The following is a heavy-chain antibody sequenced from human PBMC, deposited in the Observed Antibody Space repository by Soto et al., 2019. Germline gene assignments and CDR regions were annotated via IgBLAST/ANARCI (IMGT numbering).Heavy chain of an antibody. D-gene: IGHD2-21*01. CDR2: ISYDGSNK. CDR3: SRGIKGRLDA. CDR1: GFVSNDYD. V-gene: IGHV3-30*03. J-gene: IGHJ5*02. Sequence: QVQLAETGGGVVQPGRSLRLSCATSGFVSNDYDIHRVRQASGKGLAWLASISYDGSNKYYADSVKGRFTISRDNSKNTLSLPINSLGAEDKAVYYCSRGIKGRLDAWGAGTMVTVSS.